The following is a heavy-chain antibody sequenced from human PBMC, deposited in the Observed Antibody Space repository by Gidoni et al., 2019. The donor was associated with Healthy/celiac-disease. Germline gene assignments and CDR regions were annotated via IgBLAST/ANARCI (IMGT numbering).Heavy chain of an antibody. CDR3: ASRRSGYYTGYFDY. J-gene: IGHJ4*02. V-gene: IGHV3-23*01. D-gene: IGHD3-3*01. Sequence: EVQLLESGGGLVQPGGSLRLSCSASGFTFSSYAMSWVRQAPGKGLEWVSAISSSGGSTYYADSVKGRFTISRDNSKNTLYLQMNSLRAEDTAVYYCASRRSGYYTGYFDYWGQGTLVTVSS. CDR2: ISSSGGST. CDR1: GFTFSSYA.